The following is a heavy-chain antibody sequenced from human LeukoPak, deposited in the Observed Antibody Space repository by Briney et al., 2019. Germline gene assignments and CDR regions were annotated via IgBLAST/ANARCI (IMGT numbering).Heavy chain of an antibody. CDR3: ARDGRGAAAADDPLDI. V-gene: IGHV1-8*01. CDR1: GYTFTNHD. CDR2: MNPNSGST. J-gene: IGHJ3*02. Sequence: ASVKVSCKASGYTFTNHDFNWMRQATGQGLEWMGWMNPNSGSTGYAQKFQGRVTMTRDTSLGTAYMELSSLTSDDTAVYYCARDGRGAAAADDPLDIWGQGTTVTVSS. D-gene: IGHD6-13*01.